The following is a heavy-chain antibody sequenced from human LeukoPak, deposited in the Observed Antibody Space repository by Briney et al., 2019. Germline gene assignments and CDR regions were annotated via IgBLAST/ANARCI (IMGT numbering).Heavy chain of an antibody. D-gene: IGHD2-21*02. Sequence: GESLRLSCAASGFTFSSYGMHWVRQAPGKGLEWVAVISYDGSNKYYADSVKGRFTISRDNSKNTLYLQMNSLRAEDTAVYYCAKGTTYCGGDCYPGFCDYWGQGTLVTVSS. V-gene: IGHV3-30*18. CDR3: AKGTTYCGGDCYPGFCDY. J-gene: IGHJ4*02. CDR1: GFTFSSYG. CDR2: ISYDGSNK.